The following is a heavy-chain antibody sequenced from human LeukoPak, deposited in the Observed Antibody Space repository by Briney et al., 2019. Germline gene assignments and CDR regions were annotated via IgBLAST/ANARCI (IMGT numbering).Heavy chain of an antibody. D-gene: IGHD4-17*01. Sequence: SETLSLTCTVSGGFITTGSHYWGWVRQPPGKGLEWIGSIYHSGTTYYKSSLKSRVTISIDTSKTQFSLTLTSVTAADTAVYYCARGRYYGDYIDYWGQGALVTVSS. CDR1: GGFITTGSHY. V-gene: IGHV4-39*01. J-gene: IGHJ4*02. CDR2: IYHSGTT. CDR3: ARGRYYGDYIDY.